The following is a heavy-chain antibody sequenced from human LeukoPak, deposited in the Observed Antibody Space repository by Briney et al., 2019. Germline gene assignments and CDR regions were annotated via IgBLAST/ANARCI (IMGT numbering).Heavy chain of an antibody. V-gene: IGHV4-59*01. CDR2: IYYSGST. D-gene: IGHD6-13*01. CDR1: GGSISGYY. Sequence: SETLSLTCTVSGGSISGYYWTWIRQPPGKGLEWIGYIYYSGSTNYNPSLKSRVTISVDTSKNQFSLKLSSVTAADTAVYYCARGLVAADYWGQGTLVTVSS. CDR3: ARGLVAADY. J-gene: IGHJ4*02.